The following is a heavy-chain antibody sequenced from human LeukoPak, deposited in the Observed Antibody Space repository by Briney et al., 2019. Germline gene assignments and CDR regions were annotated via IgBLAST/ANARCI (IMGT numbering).Heavy chain of an antibody. Sequence: PGRSLRLSCAASGFSFSSFGMHWVRQAPGKGLEWLAVLSYDGSNEFYEESVKGRFSISRDNSNNTLYLQMDGLRAEDTATYYCVRESWQASLTYSEFDHWGQGALIIVSS. CDR2: LSYDGSNE. CDR1: GFSFSSFG. J-gene: IGHJ4*02. D-gene: IGHD1-20*01. CDR3: VRESWQASLTYSEFDH. V-gene: IGHV3-30*03.